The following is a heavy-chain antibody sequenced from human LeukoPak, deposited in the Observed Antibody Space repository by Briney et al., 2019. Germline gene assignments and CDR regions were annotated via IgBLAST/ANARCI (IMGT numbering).Heavy chain of an antibody. CDR3: ARIRMYYYGSGTSDY. Sequence: SETLSLTCTVSGGSISSYYWSWIRQPPGKGLEWIGYIYYSGSTNYNPSLKSRVTISVDTSKNQFSLKLSSVTAADTAVYYCARIRMYYYGSGTSDYWGQGTLVTVSS. V-gene: IGHV4-59*12. CDR2: IYYSGST. J-gene: IGHJ4*02. CDR1: GGSISSYY. D-gene: IGHD3-10*01.